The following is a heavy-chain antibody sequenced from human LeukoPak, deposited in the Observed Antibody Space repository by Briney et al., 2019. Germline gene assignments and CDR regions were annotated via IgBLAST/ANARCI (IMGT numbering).Heavy chain of an antibody. D-gene: IGHD5-12*01. Sequence: GASAKVSCKASGGTFSSYAISWVRQAPGQGLEWMGRIIPILGIANYAQKFQGRVTITADKSTSTAYMELSSLRSEDTAVYYCARDSHLVEMASNFDYWGQGTLVTVSS. CDR1: GGTFSSYA. V-gene: IGHV1-69*04. CDR2: IIPILGIA. J-gene: IGHJ4*02. CDR3: ARDSHLVEMASNFDY.